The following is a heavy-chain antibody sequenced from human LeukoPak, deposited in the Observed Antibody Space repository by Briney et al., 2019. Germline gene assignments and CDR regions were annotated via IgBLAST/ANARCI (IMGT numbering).Heavy chain of an antibody. CDR1: GGSISSYY. V-gene: IGHV4-59*01. D-gene: IGHD7-27*01. Sequence: SETLSLTCTVSGGSISSYYWSWIRQPPGKGLEWIGYIYYSGRTKYNPSLKSRVTISVDTSKNQFSLKLSSVTAADTAVYYCARSPRTGRGAFDIWGQGTMVTVSS. J-gene: IGHJ3*02. CDR3: ARSPRTGRGAFDI. CDR2: IYYSGRT.